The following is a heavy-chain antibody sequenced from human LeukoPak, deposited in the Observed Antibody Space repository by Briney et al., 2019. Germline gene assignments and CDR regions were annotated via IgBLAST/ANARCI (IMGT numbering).Heavy chain of an antibody. J-gene: IGHJ4*02. D-gene: IGHD5-24*01. CDR2: ISAYNGNT. CDR3: ARVPRRDGYNGFDY. Sequence: GASVKVSCKASGYTFTSYGISWVRQAPGQGLEWMGWISAYNGNTNYAQKLQGRVTMTTDTSTSTAYMELRSLRSDDTAVYYCARVPRRDGYNGFDYCGQGTLVTVSS. V-gene: IGHV1-18*01. CDR1: GYTFTSYG.